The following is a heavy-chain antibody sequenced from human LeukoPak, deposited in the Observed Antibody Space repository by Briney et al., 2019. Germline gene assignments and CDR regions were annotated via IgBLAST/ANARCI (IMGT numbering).Heavy chain of an antibody. CDR2: IFHSGSA. V-gene: IGHV4-38-2*02. J-gene: IGHJ5*02. CDR3: ARDTYYYDSSGSIIGP. Sequence: PSETLSLTCTVSGYSIRSGYYWGWVRPPPGKGLEGIGSIFHSGSAYYNPSLKSRVTIPVDTSKNQFSLKLSSVTAADTAVYYCARDTYYYDSSGSIIGPWGQGTLVTVSS. CDR1: GYSIRSGYY. D-gene: IGHD3-22*01.